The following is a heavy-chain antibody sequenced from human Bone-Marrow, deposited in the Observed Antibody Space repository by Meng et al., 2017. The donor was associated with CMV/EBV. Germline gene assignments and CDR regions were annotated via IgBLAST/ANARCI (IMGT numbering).Heavy chain of an antibody. D-gene: IGHD6-6*01. J-gene: IGHJ5*02. Sequence: ASVKVSCKASGYTFTSYYMHWVRQAPGQGLEWMGWINPNSGGTNYAQKFQGRVTMTRDTSISTAYMELSRLRSDDTAVYYCATSSAAVNWFDPWGQGTLVTVSS. CDR3: ATSSAAVNWFDP. CDR2: INPNSGGT. CDR1: GYTFTSYY. V-gene: IGHV1-2*02.